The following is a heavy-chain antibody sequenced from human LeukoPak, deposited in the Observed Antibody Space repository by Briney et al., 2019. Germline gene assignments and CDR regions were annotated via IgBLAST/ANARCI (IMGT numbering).Heavy chain of an antibody. D-gene: IGHD5-18*01. CDR1: GYTLTAYY. J-gene: IGHJ4*02. V-gene: IGHV1-2*02. CDR3: AREVVGDRGYSYGLDY. Sequence: GASVKVSCKASGYTLTAYYMQWVRQAPGQGLEWMGWINPNSGDTNYAQKFQGRVTMTRDTSISTAYMELSRLRSDDTAVYYCAREVVGDRGYSYGLDYWGQGTLVTVSS. CDR2: INPNSGDT.